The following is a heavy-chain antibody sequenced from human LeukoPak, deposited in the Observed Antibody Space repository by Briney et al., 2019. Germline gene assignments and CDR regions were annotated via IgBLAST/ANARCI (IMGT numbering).Heavy chain of an antibody. CDR2: IIPILGIA. CDR3: ARADYYYGMDV. CDR1: GGTFSSYA. Sequence: SVKVSCKASGGTFSSYAISWVRQAPGQGLEWMGRIIPILGIANYAQKLQGRVTITADKSTSTAYMELSSLRSEDTAVYYCARADYYYGMDVWGQGTTVTVSS. J-gene: IGHJ6*02. V-gene: IGHV1-69*04.